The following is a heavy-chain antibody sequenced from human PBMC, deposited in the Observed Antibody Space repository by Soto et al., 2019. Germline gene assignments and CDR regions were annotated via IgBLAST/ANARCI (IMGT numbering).Heavy chain of an antibody. J-gene: IGHJ4*02. D-gene: IGHD1-26*01. V-gene: IGHV4-39*01. CDR2: IYYSGST. CDR1: GGSISSSSYY. Sequence: QLQLQESGPGLVKPSATLSLTCTVSGGSISSSSYYWGWIRQPPGKGLEWIGSIYYSGSTYYNPSLKSRVTISVDTSKNQFSLKLSSVTAADTAVYYGARSSIVGGPANFDYWGQGTLVTVSS. CDR3: ARSSIVGGPANFDY.